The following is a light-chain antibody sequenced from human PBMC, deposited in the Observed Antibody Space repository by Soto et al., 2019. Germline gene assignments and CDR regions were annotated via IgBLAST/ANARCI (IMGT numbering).Light chain of an antibody. J-gene: IGLJ1*01. V-gene: IGLV2-18*02. CDR2: EVS. Sequence: QSVLTQPPSVSGSPGQSVTISCTGTSTDFVSYNRVSWYQQPPGTAPKLMIYEVSKRPSGVPDRFSGSKSGNTASLTISGLQAADEADYFCGSYTGSIYVFGNGTKVTVL. CDR3: GSYTGSIYV. CDR1: STDFVSYNR.